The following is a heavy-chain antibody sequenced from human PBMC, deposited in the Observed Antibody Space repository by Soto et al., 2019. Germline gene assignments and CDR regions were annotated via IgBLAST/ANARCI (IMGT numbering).Heavy chain of an antibody. Sequence: GASVKVSCKASGGTFSSYAISWVRQAPGQGLEWMGGIIPIFGTANYAQKFQGRVTITADESTSTAYMELSSLRSEDTAVYYCARSAWMNYDILTGYYNSYFDYWGQGTLVTVSS. V-gene: IGHV1-69*13. CDR2: IIPIFGTA. J-gene: IGHJ4*02. D-gene: IGHD3-9*01. CDR3: ARSAWMNYDILTGYYNSYFDY. CDR1: GGTFSSYA.